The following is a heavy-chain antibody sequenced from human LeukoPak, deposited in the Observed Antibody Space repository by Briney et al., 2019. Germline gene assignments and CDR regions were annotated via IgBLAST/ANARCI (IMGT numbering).Heavy chain of an antibody. CDR3: ARYDYGDPYNWFDP. J-gene: IGHJ5*02. CDR1: GGTFSSYA. D-gene: IGHD4-17*01. Sequence: GASVKVSCKASGGTFSSYAISWVRQAPGQGLEWMGRIIPILGTANYAQKFQGRVTITTDESTSTAYMELSSLRSEDTAVYYCARYDYGDPYNWFDPWGQGTLVTVSS. CDR2: IIPILGTA. V-gene: IGHV1-69*11.